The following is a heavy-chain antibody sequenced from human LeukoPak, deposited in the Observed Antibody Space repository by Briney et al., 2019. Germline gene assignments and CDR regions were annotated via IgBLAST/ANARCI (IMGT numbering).Heavy chain of an antibody. CDR3: ARDGGWYYDFWSGSYGY. J-gene: IGHJ4*02. Sequence: PGGSLRLSCAASGFTFSSYAMSWVRQAPGKGLEWASAISGSGGSTYYADSVKGRFTISRDNAKNSLYLQMNSLRAEDTAVYYCARDGGWYYDFWSGSYGYWGQGTLVTVSS. D-gene: IGHD3-3*01. V-gene: IGHV3-23*01. CDR1: GFTFSSYA. CDR2: ISGSGGST.